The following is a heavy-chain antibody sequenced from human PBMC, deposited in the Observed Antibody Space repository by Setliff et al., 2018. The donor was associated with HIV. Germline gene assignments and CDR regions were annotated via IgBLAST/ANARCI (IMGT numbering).Heavy chain of an antibody. Sequence: GASVKVSCKASGYIFSTYGISWVRQAPGQGLEWMGWISASNGNTHYAQKVQGRVTLTTDTSTNTAYMELRSLRSDDAAVYYCAKTTPQPHYYYYVDVWGKGTTVTV. CDR1: GYIFSTYG. V-gene: IGHV1-18*01. D-gene: IGHD4-17*01. CDR3: AKTTPQPHYYYYVDV. CDR2: ISASNGNT. J-gene: IGHJ6*03.